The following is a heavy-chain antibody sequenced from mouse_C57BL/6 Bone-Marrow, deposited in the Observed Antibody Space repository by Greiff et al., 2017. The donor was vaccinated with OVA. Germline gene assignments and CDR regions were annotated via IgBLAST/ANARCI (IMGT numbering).Heavy chain of an antibody. CDR1: GFSFNTYA. CDR2: IRSKSNNYAT. J-gene: IGHJ4*01. D-gene: IGHD1-1*01. CDR3: VRHSVVKYYAMDY. Sequence: EVKVVESGGGLVQPKGSLKLSCAASGFSFNTYAMNWVRQAPGKGLEWVARIRSKSNNYATYYADSVKDRFTISRDDSESMLYLQMNNLKTEDTAMYYCVRHSVVKYYAMDYWGQGTSVTVSS. V-gene: IGHV10-1*01.